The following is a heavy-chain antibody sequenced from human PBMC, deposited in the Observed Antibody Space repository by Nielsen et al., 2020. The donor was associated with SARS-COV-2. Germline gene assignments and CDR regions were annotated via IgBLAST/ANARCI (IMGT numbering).Heavy chain of an antibody. D-gene: IGHD4-17*01. CDR3: ATDYGGVY. CDR2: IYYSGST. Sequence: SETLSLTCTVSGGSISSSSYYWGWIRQPPGKGLEWIGSIYYSGSTYYNPSLKSRVTISVDTSKNQFSLKLSSVTAADTAVYYCATDYGGVYWGQGTLVTVSS. V-gene: IGHV4-39*01. CDR1: GGSISSSSYY. J-gene: IGHJ4*02.